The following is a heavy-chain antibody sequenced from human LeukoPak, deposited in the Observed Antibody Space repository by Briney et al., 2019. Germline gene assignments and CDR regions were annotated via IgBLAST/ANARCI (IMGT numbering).Heavy chain of an antibody. Sequence: GGSLRGSCATSGFTFSSYSMNWVRQAPGKGLEWVSSISSSSSYIYYADSVKGRFTISRDNAKNSLYLQMNGLRADDAAVYFCARDTYGDYYFDYWGQGTLVTVSS. CDR1: GFTFSSYS. J-gene: IGHJ4*02. CDR2: ISSSSSYI. D-gene: IGHD4-17*01. V-gene: IGHV3-21*01. CDR3: ARDTYGDYYFDY.